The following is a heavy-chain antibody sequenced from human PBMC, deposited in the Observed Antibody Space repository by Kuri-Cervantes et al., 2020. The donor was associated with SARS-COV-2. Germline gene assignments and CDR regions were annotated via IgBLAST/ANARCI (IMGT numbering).Heavy chain of an antibody. D-gene: IGHD3-16*01. CDR1: GGSISSSSYY. CDR2: IYYSGST. V-gene: IGHV4-39*02. CDR3: ARDXGGYYMDV. J-gene: IGHJ6*03. Sequence: SETLSLTCTVSGGSISSSSYYRGWMREPPGKGLEWFGSIYYSGSTYYNPSLKSRVTISVDTSKNQFSLKLSSVTAADTAVYYCARDXGGYYMDVWGKGTTVTVSS.